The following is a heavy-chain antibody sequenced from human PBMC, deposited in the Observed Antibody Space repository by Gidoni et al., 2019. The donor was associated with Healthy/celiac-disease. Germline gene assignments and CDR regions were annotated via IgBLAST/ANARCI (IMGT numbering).Heavy chain of an antibody. Sequence: EVQPLASGGGLVQPGGSLRLSCAASGFPFSSYAMSWVRQAPGKGLEWVSAISGSGGSTYYADSVKGRFTISRDNYKNTLYLQMNSLRAEDTAVYDCAKDGDDSSGYPSADYWGQGTLVTVSS. J-gene: IGHJ4*02. V-gene: IGHV3-23*01. CDR3: AKDGDDSSGYPSADY. CDR1: GFPFSSYA. CDR2: ISGSGGST. D-gene: IGHD3-22*01.